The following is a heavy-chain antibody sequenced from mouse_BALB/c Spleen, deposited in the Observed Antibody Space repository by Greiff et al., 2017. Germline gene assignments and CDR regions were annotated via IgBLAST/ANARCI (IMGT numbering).Heavy chain of an antibody. CDR1: GYTFSSYW. V-gene: IGHV1-9*01. Sequence: QVQLQQSGAELMKPGASVKISCKATGYTFSSYWIEWVKQRPGHGLEWIGEILPGSGSTNYNEKFKSKATLTVDKSSSTAYMQLSSLTSEDSAVYYCALYYYGRGFDYWGQGTTLTVSS. CDR3: ALYYYGRGFDY. D-gene: IGHD1-1*01. J-gene: IGHJ2*01. CDR2: ILPGSGST.